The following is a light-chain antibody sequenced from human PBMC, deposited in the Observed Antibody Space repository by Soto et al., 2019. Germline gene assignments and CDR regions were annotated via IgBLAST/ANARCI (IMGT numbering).Light chain of an antibody. Sequence: QSALTQPHSASGTPVQRVTISCFGSSSNIGSNAVNWYQQFPGTAPKLLIYTNNQRPSGVPDRFSGSKSGTSASLAISGLQSEDEADYYCAAWDDSLNGYVFGTGTKLTVL. J-gene: IGLJ1*01. CDR1: SSNIGSNA. CDR2: TNN. V-gene: IGLV1-44*01. CDR3: AAWDDSLNGYV.